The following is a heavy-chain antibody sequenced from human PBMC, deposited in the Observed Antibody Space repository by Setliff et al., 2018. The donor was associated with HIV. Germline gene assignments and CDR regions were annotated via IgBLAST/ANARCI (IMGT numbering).Heavy chain of an antibody. Sequence: SETLSLTCTVSGGSISSGTYYWSWIRQPAGKGLEWIGRIYTSGSTNYNPSLKSRVTISVDTSKNQFSLKLSSVTAADAAVYYCARESYFYYFDYWGQGTLVTVSS. CDR2: IYTSGST. V-gene: IGHV4-61*02. CDR3: ARESYFYYFDY. J-gene: IGHJ4*02. CDR1: GGSISSGTYY. D-gene: IGHD3-10*01.